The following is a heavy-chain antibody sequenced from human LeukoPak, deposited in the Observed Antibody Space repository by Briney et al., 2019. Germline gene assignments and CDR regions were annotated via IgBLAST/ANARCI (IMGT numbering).Heavy chain of an antibody. J-gene: IGHJ3*02. Sequence: SETLSLTCAVDGGSFSGYYWSWIRQPPGKGLEWIGEINHSGSSSSNPSLKSRVTISVDTSKNQFSLNLSSVTAADTAVYYCARDSPESGAFDIWGQGTMVTVSS. CDR1: GGSFSGYY. CDR3: ARDSPESGAFDI. CDR2: INHSGSS. V-gene: IGHV4-34*01. D-gene: IGHD3-10*01.